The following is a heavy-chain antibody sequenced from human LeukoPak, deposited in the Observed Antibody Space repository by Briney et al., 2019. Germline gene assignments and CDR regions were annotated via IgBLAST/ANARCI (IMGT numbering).Heavy chain of an antibody. CDR3: AKDRSIGTYYTFDH. V-gene: IGHV3-23*01. CDR1: GFTFSSYA. CDR2: ISGSGGST. J-gene: IGHJ4*02. Sequence: PGGSLRLSCAASGFTFSSYAMSWVRQAPGKGLEWVSAISGSGGSTYYADSVKGRFTISRDNSKNTLYLQMKRLTAADTAVYYCAKDRSIGTYYTFDHWGQGTLVSVSS. D-gene: IGHD1-26*01.